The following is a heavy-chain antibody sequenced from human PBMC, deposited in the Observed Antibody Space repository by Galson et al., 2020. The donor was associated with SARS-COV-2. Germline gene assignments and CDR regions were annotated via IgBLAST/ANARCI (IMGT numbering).Heavy chain of an antibody. V-gene: IGHV4-34*01. Sequence: SQTLSLTCAVYGGSFSGSYWSWIRQPPGKGLEWIGEINQSGSTHYNSSLKSRVTISVDTSKNHFSLKVSSVTAAETAVYYCASPRQAGLDYWGQGTLVTVSS. CDR3: ASPRQAGLDY. J-gene: IGHJ4*02. CDR1: GGSFSGSY. CDR2: INQSGST.